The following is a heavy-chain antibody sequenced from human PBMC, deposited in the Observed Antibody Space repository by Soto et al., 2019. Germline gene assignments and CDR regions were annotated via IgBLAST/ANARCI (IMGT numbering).Heavy chain of an antibody. CDR3: ARDLGITGTTPYDYGMDV. D-gene: IGHD1-20*01. CDR1: LYAFTGYY. J-gene: IGHJ6*02. V-gene: IGHV1-2*04. CDR2: INPNRGGT. Sequence: ASVPVSRKASLYAFTGYYLHRVRQAPAQGLEWMGWINPNRGGTNYAQKLQGWVTMTRDTSISTAYMELSRLRSDDTAVYYCARDLGITGTTPYDYGMDVWGQGTTVTVSS.